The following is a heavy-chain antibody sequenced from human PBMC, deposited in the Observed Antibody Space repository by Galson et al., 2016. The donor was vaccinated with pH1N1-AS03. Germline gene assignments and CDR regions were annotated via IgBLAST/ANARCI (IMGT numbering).Heavy chain of an antibody. CDR1: GVSVSSYH. Sequence: LSLTCTVSGVSVSSYHWSWIRQSAGKGLEWIGCMYDSGFTSYNHSLRSRVTMSVDRSKNQLSLRVTSVTAADTAIYYCARLPHNDNPGFDYWGQGTLVTVSS. CDR2: MYDSGFT. D-gene: IGHD1-14*01. CDR3: ARLPHNDNPGFDY. V-gene: IGHV4-4*07. J-gene: IGHJ4*02.